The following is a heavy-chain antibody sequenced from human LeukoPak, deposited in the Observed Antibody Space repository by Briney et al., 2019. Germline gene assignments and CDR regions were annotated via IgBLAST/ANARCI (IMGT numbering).Heavy chain of an antibody. CDR1: GVSFSGYY. V-gene: IGHV4-34*01. Sequence: SETLSLTCAVYGVSFSGYYWSWIRQPPGKGLEWIGEINHSGSTNYNPSLKSRVTISVDTSKNQFSLKLSSVTAADTAVYYCATLGYYYDSSGYPPDYWGQGTLVTVSS. CDR3: ATLGYYYDSSGYPPDY. CDR2: INHSGST. D-gene: IGHD3-22*01. J-gene: IGHJ4*02.